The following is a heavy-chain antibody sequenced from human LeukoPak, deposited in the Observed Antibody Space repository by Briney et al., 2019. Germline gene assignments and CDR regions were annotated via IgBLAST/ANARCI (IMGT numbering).Heavy chain of an antibody. D-gene: IGHD5-18*01. CDR1: GYTFTKYW. V-gene: IGHV5-51*01. J-gene: IGHJ3*02. CDR3: ARRRIGGYSYGYGAFDI. CDR2: IHPGDSHT. Sequence: GESLKISCEGSGYTFTKYWVGWVRQMPGKGLEWMGIIHPGDSHTWYSPSFQGQVTISADKSISMAYLQWSSLKASDTAMYFCARRRIGGYSYGYGAFDIWGQGTMVTVSS.